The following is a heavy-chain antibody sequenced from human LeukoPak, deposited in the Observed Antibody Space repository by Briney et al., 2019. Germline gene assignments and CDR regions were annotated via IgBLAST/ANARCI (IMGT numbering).Heavy chain of an antibody. D-gene: IGHD2-15*01. CDR2: ISAYNGNT. J-gene: IGHJ6*02. Sequence: ASVKVSCKASGYTFTSYGISWVRQAPGQGLEWMGWISAYNGNTNYAQKLQGRVTMTTDTSTSTAYMELGSLRSDDTAVYYCARVRPVAATRLFYYYGMDVWGQGTTVTVSS. CDR1: GYTFTSYG. V-gene: IGHV1-18*01. CDR3: ARVRPVAATRLFYYYGMDV.